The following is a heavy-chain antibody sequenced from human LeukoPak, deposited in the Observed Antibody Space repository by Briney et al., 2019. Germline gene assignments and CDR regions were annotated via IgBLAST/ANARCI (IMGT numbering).Heavy chain of an antibody. J-gene: IGHJ4*02. CDR3: ARGQH. CDR2: IKEEGSEK. D-gene: IGHD1-1*01. Sequence: PGGSLRLSCAGSGFTFGSYWMSWVRQAPGKGLEWVAYIKEEGSEKYYVDSVKGRFTISRDNAKNSLYLQMNSLRAEDTGAYYCARGQHWGQGTLVTVSS. V-gene: IGHV3-7*01. CDR1: GFTFGSYW.